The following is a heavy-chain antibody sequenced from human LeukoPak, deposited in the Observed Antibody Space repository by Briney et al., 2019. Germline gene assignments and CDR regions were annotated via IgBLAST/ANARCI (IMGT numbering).Heavy chain of an antibody. V-gene: IGHV3-23*01. CDR2: ISGSGGST. D-gene: IGHD6-19*01. CDR3: AKRIAVAGCTDY. CDR1: GFTFSSYA. J-gene: IGHJ4*02. Sequence: GGSLRLSCAASGFTFSSYAMSWVRQAPGRGLEWVSAISGSGGSTYYADSVKGRFTISRDNSKNTLYLQMNSLRAEDTAVYYCAKRIAVAGCTDYWGQGTLVTVSS.